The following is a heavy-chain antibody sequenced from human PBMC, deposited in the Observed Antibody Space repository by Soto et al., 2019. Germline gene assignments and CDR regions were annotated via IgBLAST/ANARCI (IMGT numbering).Heavy chain of an antibody. CDR1: GGSISSEGYY. CDR2: FYYSGTT. J-gene: IGHJ3*01. V-gene: IGHV4-31*03. CDR3: ARRHDILTGSDSFDV. Sequence: QVQLQESGPGLVKPSQTLSLTCTLSGGSISSEGYYWTWIRQHPGKGLEWIGDFYYSGTTSYNPSLKSRLTISVYTSNNQCSLRLSSVTVADTAMYYCARRHDILTGSDSFDVWGRGTMVTVSS. D-gene: IGHD3-9*01.